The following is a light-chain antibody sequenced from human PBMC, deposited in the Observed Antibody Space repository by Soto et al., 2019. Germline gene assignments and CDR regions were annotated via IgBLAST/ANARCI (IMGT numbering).Light chain of an antibody. J-gene: IGKJ3*01. V-gene: IGKV3-20*01. CDR3: QQYGSSPLFT. Sequence: EIVLTQSPGTLSLSPGERATLACRASQSVSSSYLAWYQQIPGQAPSLLIYGSSSRATGIPDRFSGSGSGTDFTLTISRRVPEDFAVYYCQQYGSSPLFTFGPGTKVDIK. CDR1: QSVSSSY. CDR2: GSS.